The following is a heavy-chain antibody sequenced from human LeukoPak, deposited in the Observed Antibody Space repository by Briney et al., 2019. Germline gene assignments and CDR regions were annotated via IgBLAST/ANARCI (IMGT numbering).Heavy chain of an antibody. D-gene: IGHD3-9*01. V-gene: IGHV1-69*06. CDR3: ARGGGDDILTGYYRHYYYGMDV. Sequence: GASVKVSCKASGGTFSSYAISWVRQAPGQGLEWMGGIIPIFGTANYAQKFQGRVTITADKSTSTAYMEVSSLRSEDTAVYYCARGGGDDILTGYYRHYYYGMDVWGKGTTVTVSS. CDR1: GGTFSSYA. J-gene: IGHJ6*04. CDR2: IIPIFGTA.